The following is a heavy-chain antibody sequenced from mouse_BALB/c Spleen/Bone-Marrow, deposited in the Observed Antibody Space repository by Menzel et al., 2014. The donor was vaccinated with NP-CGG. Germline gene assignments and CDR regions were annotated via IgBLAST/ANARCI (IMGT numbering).Heavy chain of an antibody. CDR3: ARNYDYDEGAWFTY. J-gene: IGHJ3*01. Sequence: LVESGAEVVNPGASVKLSCRTSGYTFTNYWIQWAKPRPGQGLGWIGEIFPGTDTTYYNEKFKDKATLTIDTSSSTAYMQLSNLTSEDSAVYFCARNYDYDEGAWFTYWGQGTLVTVSA. CDR2: IFPGTDTT. D-gene: IGHD2-4*01. CDR1: GYTFTNYW. V-gene: IGHV1S132*01.